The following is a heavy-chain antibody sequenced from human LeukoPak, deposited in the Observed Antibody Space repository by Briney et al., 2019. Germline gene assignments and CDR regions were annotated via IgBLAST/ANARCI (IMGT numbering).Heavy chain of an antibody. J-gene: IGHJ4*02. D-gene: IGHD3-16*01. Sequence: PSETLSLTCTVSGGSISSYYWSWIRQPPGKGLEWIGYIYYSGSTNYNPSLKSRVTISVDTSKNQFSLKLSSVTAADTAVYYCARVWYGKTDCWGQGTLVTVSS. CDR2: IYYSGST. CDR1: GGSISSYY. V-gene: IGHV4-59*08. CDR3: ARVWYGKTDC.